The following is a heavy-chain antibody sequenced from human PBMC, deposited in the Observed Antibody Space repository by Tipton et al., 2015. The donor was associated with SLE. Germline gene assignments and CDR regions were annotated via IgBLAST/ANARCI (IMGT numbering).Heavy chain of an antibody. D-gene: IGHD2-2*01. CDR2: IIPIFGTT. CDR3: ARALHCTTTSCFFDY. Sequence: QVQLVQSGAEVKKPGSSVKVSCKASGGTFSTYTINWVRQAPGQGLEWMGGIIPIFGTTNYAQRFQGRVTITTDESTSTAYMELSSLRSDDTAVYYCARALHCTTTSCFFDYWGQGTLVTVSS. J-gene: IGHJ4*02. V-gene: IGHV1-69*01. CDR1: GGTFSTYT.